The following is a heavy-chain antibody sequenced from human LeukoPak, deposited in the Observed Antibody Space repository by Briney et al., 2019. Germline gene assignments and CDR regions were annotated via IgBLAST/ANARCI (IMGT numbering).Heavy chain of an antibody. D-gene: IGHD3-22*01. V-gene: IGHV4-61*01. Sequence: SETLSLTCTVSGGSVSSGSYYWSWIRQPPGTGLEWIGYIYYSGSTNYNPSLKSRVTISVDTSKNQFSLKLSSVTAADTAVYYCARAYYYDSSGYYYRYWGQGTLVTVSS. CDR3: ARAYYYDSSGYYYRY. J-gene: IGHJ4*02. CDR2: IYYSGST. CDR1: GGSVSSGSYY.